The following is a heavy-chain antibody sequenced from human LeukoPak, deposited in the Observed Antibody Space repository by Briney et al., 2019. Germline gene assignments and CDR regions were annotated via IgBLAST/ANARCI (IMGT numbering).Heavy chain of an antibody. Sequence: SETLSLTCTVSGSSISSYYWSWIRQPPGKGLEWIGYIYYSGSTNYNPSLKSRVTISVDTSKNQFSLKLSSVTAADTAVYYCARWDGYNYPFDYWGQGTLVTVSS. CDR3: ARWDGYNYPFDY. CDR1: GSSISSYY. CDR2: IYYSGST. V-gene: IGHV4-59*01. J-gene: IGHJ4*02. D-gene: IGHD5-24*01.